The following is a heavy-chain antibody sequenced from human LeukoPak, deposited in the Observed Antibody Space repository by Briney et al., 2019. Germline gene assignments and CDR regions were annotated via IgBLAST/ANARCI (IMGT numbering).Heavy chain of an antibody. Sequence: NPSETLPLTCTVSGGSISSYYWSWIRQPPGKGLEWIGYIYYSGSTNYNPSLKSRVTISVDTSKNQFSLKLSSVTAADTAVYYCARGITPQEMVYAIGWFDPWGQGTLVTVSS. J-gene: IGHJ5*02. CDR2: IYYSGST. CDR1: GGSISSYY. CDR3: ARGITPQEMVYAIGWFDP. D-gene: IGHD2-8*01. V-gene: IGHV4-59*12.